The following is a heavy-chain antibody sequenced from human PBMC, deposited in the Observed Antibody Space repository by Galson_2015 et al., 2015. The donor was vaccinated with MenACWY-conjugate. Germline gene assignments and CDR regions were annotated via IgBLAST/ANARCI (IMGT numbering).Heavy chain of an antibody. CDR2: INSDGSST. D-gene: IGHD5-24*01. Sequence: SLRLSCAASGFTFSGYWMHWVRHAPGKGLVWVSRINSDGSSTSYADSVKGRFTISRDNAKNSLYLQMNSLRAEDTAVYYCARDIDGYNSRYFDYWGQGTLVTVSS. CDR1: GFTFSGYW. J-gene: IGHJ4*02. CDR3: ARDIDGYNSRYFDY. V-gene: IGHV3-74*01.